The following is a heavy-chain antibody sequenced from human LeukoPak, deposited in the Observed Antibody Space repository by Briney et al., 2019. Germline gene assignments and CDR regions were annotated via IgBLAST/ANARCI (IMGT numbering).Heavy chain of an antibody. D-gene: IGHD2-8*01. J-gene: IGHJ4*02. CDR1: GFTFSSYW. V-gene: IGHV3-7*03. Sequence: GGSLRLSCAASGFTFSSYWMSWVRQAPGKGLEWVANIKQDGSEKYYVDSVKGRFTISRDNAKNSLYLQMNSLRAEDTAVYYCARGWTNGYYRNMYYFDYWGQGTLVTVSS. CDR2: IKQDGSEK. CDR3: ARGWTNGYYRNMYYFDY.